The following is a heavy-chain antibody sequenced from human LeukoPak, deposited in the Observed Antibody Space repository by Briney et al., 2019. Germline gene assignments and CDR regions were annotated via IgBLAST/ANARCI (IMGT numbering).Heavy chain of an antibody. Sequence: GGSLRPSCAASGFTFTTYWMNWVRQAPGKGLEWVANIKRDGSEKYYVDSVKGRFTISRDNAKNSLYLQMNSLRAEDTAVYYCARDVRRGMDVWGKGTTVTVSS. J-gene: IGHJ6*04. V-gene: IGHV3-7*03. CDR1: GFTFTTYW. D-gene: IGHD3-10*02. CDR3: ARDVRRGMDV. CDR2: IKRDGSEK.